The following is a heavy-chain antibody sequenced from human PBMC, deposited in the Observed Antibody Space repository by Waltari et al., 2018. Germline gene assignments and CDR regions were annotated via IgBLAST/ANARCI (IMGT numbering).Heavy chain of an antibody. CDR2: ISWNAGNL. CDR3: AKAPRWIGELDV. D-gene: IGHD3-10*01. Sequence: EAQLVESGGGLVPLGRSLRLPCTASGFKLGGYTMHWVRQAPGKGLEWVSGISWNAGNLDYADSVKGRFTISRDNAKNSLYLEMESLRDEDTALYFCAKAPRWIGELDVWGQGTTVSVSS. CDR1: GFKLGGYT. V-gene: IGHV3-9*01. J-gene: IGHJ6*02.